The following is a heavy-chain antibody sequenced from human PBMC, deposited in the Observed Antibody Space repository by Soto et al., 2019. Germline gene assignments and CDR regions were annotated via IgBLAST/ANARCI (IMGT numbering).Heavy chain of an antibody. D-gene: IGHD3-3*01. CDR3: ARVGYDFWSGYWGYYYYMDV. V-gene: IGHV1-8*01. CDR2: MNPNSGNT. J-gene: IGHJ6*03. Sequence: APLKVSCKAAGYTFTSYDINWLRQATRQGLEWMGWMNPNSGNTGYAQKFQGRVTMTRNTSISTAYMELSSLRSEDTAVYYCARVGYDFWSGYWGYYYYMDVWGKGTTVTVSS. CDR1: GYTFTSYD.